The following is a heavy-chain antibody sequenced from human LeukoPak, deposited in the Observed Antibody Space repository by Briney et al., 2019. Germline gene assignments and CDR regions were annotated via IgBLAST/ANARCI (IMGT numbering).Heavy chain of an antibody. CDR2: ISYDGSNK. D-gene: IGHD3-10*01. V-gene: IGHV3-30*18. J-gene: IGHJ4*02. CDR3: AKDEYYGSGSYDTPFDY. CDR1: GFTLSSYG. Sequence: GGSLRLSCAASGFTLSSYGMHWVRQAPGKGLEWVAVISYDGSNKYYADSVKGRFTISRDNSKNTLYLQMNSLRAEDTAVYYCAKDEYYGSGSYDTPFDYWGQGTLVTVSS.